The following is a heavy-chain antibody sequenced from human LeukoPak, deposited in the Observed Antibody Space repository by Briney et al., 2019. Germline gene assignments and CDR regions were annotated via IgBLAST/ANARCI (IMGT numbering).Heavy chain of an antibody. J-gene: IGHJ4*02. CDR2: IIPIFGTA. CDR3: ARDLRQYYGSGSYDY. Sequence: SVKVSCKASGGTFSSYAISWVRQAPGQGLEWIGRIIPIFGTANYAQKFQGRVTITTDESTSTAYMELSSLRSEDTAVYYCARDLRQYYGSGSYDYWGQGTLVTVSS. D-gene: IGHD3-10*01. V-gene: IGHV1-69*05. CDR1: GGTFSSYA.